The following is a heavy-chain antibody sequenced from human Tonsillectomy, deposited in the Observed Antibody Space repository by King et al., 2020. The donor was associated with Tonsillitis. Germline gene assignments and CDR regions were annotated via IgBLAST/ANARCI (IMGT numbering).Heavy chain of an antibody. CDR3: VRLRATMVRGVFDY. V-gene: IGHV4-59*08. CDR2: IYYSGST. CDR1: GGSISSYY. Sequence: VQLQESGPGLVKPSETLSLTCTVSGGSISSYYWSWIRQPPGKGLEWIGYIYYSGSTNYNPSLKSRVTISVDTSKNQFSLKLSSVTAADTAVYYCVRLRATMVRGVFDYWGQGTLVTVSS. D-gene: IGHD3-10*01. J-gene: IGHJ4*02.